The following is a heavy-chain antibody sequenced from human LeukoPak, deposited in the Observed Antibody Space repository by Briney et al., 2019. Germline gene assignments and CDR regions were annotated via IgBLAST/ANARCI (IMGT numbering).Heavy chain of an antibody. J-gene: IGHJ6*03. V-gene: IGHV1-69*05. CDR2: IIPIFGTA. CDR3: AVKRTGGGDYYYYYYYYMDV. CDR1: GGTFSSYA. D-gene: IGHD2-21*02. Sequence: ASVKVSCKASGGTFSSYAISWVRQPPGQGLEWMGGIIPIFGTANYAQKFQGRVTITTDESTSTAYMELSSLRSEDTAVYYCAVKRTGGGDYYYYYYYYMDVWGKGTTVTVSS.